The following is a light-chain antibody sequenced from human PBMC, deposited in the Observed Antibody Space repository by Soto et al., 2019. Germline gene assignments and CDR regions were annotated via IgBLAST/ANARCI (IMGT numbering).Light chain of an antibody. CDR2: GAS. Sequence: DIVMTQSPATLSVSPGQTATLSCRASQSVSNNVAWYQQKPGQAPRLLILGASTRATGIPARFSGSGSGTDFILTISRLEPEDFAVYYCQHYDNSPPSVTFGPGTKVDIK. J-gene: IGKJ3*01. CDR3: QHYDNSPPSVT. V-gene: IGKV3-15*01. CDR1: QSVSNN.